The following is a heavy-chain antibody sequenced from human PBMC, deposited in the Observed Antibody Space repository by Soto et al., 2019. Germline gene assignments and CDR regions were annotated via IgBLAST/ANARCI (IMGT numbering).Heavy chain of an antibody. CDR2: ISSEGDTI. D-gene: IGHD5-12*01. CDR1: GFTFHESA. V-gene: IGHV3-9*01. Sequence: EVQLIESGGGWVQPGTSLRVSCAASGFTFHESAMHWVRQAPGKGLEWVSGISSEGDTIAYADSVQGRFTVFSDNAKNSLYLQMNSLRAEDTALYYCTKGGYDLIYYFGMDVWGQGTTVTVSS. CDR3: TKGGYDLIYYFGMDV. J-gene: IGHJ6*02.